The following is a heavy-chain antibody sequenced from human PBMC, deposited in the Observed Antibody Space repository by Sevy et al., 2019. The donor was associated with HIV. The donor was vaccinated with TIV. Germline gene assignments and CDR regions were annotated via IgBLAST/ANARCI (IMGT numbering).Heavy chain of an antibody. V-gene: IGHV3-23*01. J-gene: IGHJ6*02. D-gene: IGHD3-22*01. CDR2: IRGSGGST. CDR3: HGDYDSRQLASYYYYGMDV. Sequence: GGSLRLSCAASGFTFSSYAIGWVRQAPGKGLEWVSTIRGSGGSTYYADSVKGRFTISRDNSKNTLYFQMNSLRAEETAVYYCHGDYDSRQLASYYYYGMDVWGQGTTVTVSS. CDR1: GFTFSSYA.